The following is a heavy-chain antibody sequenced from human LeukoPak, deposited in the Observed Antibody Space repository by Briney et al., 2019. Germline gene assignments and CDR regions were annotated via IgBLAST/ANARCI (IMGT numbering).Heavy chain of an antibody. Sequence: GGSLRLCCAASGFTFSPYWMHWVRKVPGKGLVWVSRIKGDGGSRAYADFVKGRFTISRDNAKNTLYLQMNSLRAEDTAVYYCAREFQHTSGFDYWGQGALVTVSS. CDR3: AREFQHTSGFDY. J-gene: IGHJ4*02. CDR1: GFTFSPYW. CDR2: IKGDGGSR. D-gene: IGHD2-15*01. V-gene: IGHV3-74*01.